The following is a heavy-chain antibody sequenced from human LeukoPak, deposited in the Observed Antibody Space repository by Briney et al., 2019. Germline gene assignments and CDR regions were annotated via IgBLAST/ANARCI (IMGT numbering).Heavy chain of an antibody. Sequence: PSETLSLTRTVSGGSISSGGYFWSWIRQHPGKGLEWIGYIYYGGSTYYNPSLKSRLTMSVDTSENQFSLRLTSVTAADTAVYYCARGTYSSGWSLGFDPWGQGTLVTVSS. CDR2: IYYGGST. V-gene: IGHV4-31*03. D-gene: IGHD6-19*01. CDR1: GGSISSGGYF. CDR3: ARGTYSSGWSLGFDP. J-gene: IGHJ5*02.